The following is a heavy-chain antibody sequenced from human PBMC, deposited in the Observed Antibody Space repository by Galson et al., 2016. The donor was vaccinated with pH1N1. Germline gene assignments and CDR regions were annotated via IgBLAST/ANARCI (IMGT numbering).Heavy chain of an antibody. CDR2: MYRNGAT. D-gene: IGHD1-14*01. CDR1: GFLVTANY. V-gene: IGHV3-53*01. CDR3: VTGALPNLGDS. Sequence: SLRLSCAASGFLVTANYMSWVRQAPGKGLEWVSIMYRNGATSYTDPLEGRLTTPRDISRNTVYLLVNTLRPEDTAVYDCVTGALPNLGDSWGQGTLVTASS. J-gene: IGHJ4*02.